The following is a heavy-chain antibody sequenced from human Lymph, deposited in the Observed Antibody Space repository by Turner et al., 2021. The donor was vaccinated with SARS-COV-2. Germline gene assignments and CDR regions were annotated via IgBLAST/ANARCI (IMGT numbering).Heavy chain of an antibody. D-gene: IGHD5-18*01. V-gene: IGHV3-66*01. CDR3: ARAWGRYSYGFDY. J-gene: IGHJ4*02. Sequence: EVQLVESGGGLVQPGGSLSLFCAASGFTVSSSYMSWVRQAPGKGLEWVSVIYSGGSTYCADSVKGRFTISRDNSKNTLYLQMNSLRAEDTAVYYCARAWGRYSYGFDYWGQGTLVTVSS. CDR1: GFTVSSSY. CDR2: IYSGGST.